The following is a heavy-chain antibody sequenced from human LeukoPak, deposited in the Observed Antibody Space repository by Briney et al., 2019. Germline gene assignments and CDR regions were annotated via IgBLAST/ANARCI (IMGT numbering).Heavy chain of an antibody. V-gene: IGHV3-7*01. Sequence: GGSLRLSCAASGFTFSSYWMSWVRQAPGKGLEWVANIKQDGSEKYYVDSVEGRFIISRDNAKNSLSLQLNSLRAEDTAVYFCARDDGSRSVDYWGQGTLVTVSS. CDR3: ARDDGSRSVDY. CDR1: GFTFSSYW. J-gene: IGHJ4*02. CDR2: IKQDGSEK. D-gene: IGHD1-26*01.